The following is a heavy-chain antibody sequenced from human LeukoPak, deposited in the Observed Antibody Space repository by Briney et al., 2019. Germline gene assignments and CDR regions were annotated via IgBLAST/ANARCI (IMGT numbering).Heavy chain of an antibody. CDR3: ARGLPGGQLSRYDY. V-gene: IGHV1-2*06. CDR2: INPNRGGT. CDR1: GYTFTGYY. J-gene: IGHJ4*02. D-gene: IGHD6-13*01. Sequence: ASVTVSCKASGYTFTGYYMHWVRQAPGQGLEWMGRINPNRGGTNYAQKFQGRVTMTRDTSISTAYLELSRLRSDDTAVYYCARGLPGGQLSRYDYWGQGTLVTVSS.